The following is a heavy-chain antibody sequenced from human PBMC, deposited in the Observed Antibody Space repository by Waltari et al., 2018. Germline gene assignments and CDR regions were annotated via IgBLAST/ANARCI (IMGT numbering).Heavy chain of an antibody. Sequence: QVQLVQSGAEVKKPGASVKVSCKASGYTFTGYYMHWVRQAPGQGLEWMGWINPTSGGTNYAQKFQGWVTMTRDTSISTAYMELSRLRSDDTAVYYCARNQVAADYYGMDVWGQGTTVTVSS. V-gene: IGHV1-2*04. CDR3: ARNQVAADYYGMDV. D-gene: IGHD6-13*01. CDR1: GYTFTGYY. J-gene: IGHJ6*02. CDR2: INPTSGGT.